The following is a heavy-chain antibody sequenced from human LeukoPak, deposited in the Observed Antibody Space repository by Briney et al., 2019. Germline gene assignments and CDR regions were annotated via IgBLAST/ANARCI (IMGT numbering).Heavy chain of an antibody. Sequence: SETLSLTCAVYGGSFSGYYWSWLRQPPGKGLEWIGEINHSGSTNYNPSLKSRVTISVDTSKNQFSLKLSSVTAADTAVYYCARGRAVAGRNYYGMDVWVKGTTVTVSS. D-gene: IGHD6-19*01. V-gene: IGHV4-34*01. CDR3: ARGRAVAGRNYYGMDV. CDR1: GGSFSGYY. J-gene: IGHJ6*04. CDR2: INHSGST.